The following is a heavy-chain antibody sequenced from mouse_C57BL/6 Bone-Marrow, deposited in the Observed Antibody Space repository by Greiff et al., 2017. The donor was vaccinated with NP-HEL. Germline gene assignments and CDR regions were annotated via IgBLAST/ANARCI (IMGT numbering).Heavy chain of an antibody. J-gene: IGHJ4*01. CDR3: ASPWGRSYAMDY. D-gene: IGHD4-1*01. Sequence: EVQVVESGAELVKPGASVKLSCTASGFNIKDYYMHWVKQRTEQGLEWIGRIDPEDGETKYAPKFQGKATITADTSSNTAYLQLSSLTSEDTAVYYCASPWGRSYAMDYWGQGTSVTVSS. CDR1: GFNIKDYY. V-gene: IGHV14-2*01. CDR2: IDPEDGET.